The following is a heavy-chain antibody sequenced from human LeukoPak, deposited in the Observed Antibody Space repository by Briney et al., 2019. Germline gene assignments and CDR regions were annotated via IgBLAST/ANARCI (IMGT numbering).Heavy chain of an antibody. CDR2: INPNSGGT. Sequence: APVKVSCKASGYTFTGYYMHWVRQAPGQGLEWMGWINPNSGGTNYAQKFQGRVTMTRDTSISTAYMELSRLRSDDTAVYYCARDSGKAATIDYWGQGTLVTVSS. V-gene: IGHV1-2*02. D-gene: IGHD2-15*01. J-gene: IGHJ4*02. CDR3: ARDSGKAATIDY. CDR1: GYTFTGYY.